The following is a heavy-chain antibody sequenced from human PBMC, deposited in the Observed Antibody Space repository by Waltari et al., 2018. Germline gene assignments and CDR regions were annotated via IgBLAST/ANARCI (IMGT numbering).Heavy chain of an antibody. CDR1: GFTVTNYI. CDR2: VLYDGSNK. Sequence: QVQLVESGGGVVQPGGSLRPSCAASGFTVTNYIMNWLRQAPGKGLEWVAYVLYDGSNKYYADSVKGRFTIYRDNSKTTVYLQMNSLRPEDTAVYYCVKDMARSAPGMDVWGKGTTVAVSS. D-gene: IGHD7-27*01. CDR3: VKDMARSAPGMDV. J-gene: IGHJ6*04. V-gene: IGHV3-30*02.